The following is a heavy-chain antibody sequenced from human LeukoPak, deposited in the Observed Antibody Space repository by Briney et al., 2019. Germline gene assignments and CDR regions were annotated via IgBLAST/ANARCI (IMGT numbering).Heavy chain of an antibody. CDR1: GYTFIGYY. J-gene: IGHJ4*02. CDR2: IKLNSGGT. V-gene: IGHV1-2*02. D-gene: IGHD6-13*01. CDR3: ARARAAAGGLSFDY. Sequence: GASLKVSCKASGYTFIGYYMRWVRQAPGQGLEWMGCIKLNSGGTKYAQKFQGRGTMARATYITTANMELSRLRSDDTAVYFCARARAAAGGLSFDYWGQGTLATVSS.